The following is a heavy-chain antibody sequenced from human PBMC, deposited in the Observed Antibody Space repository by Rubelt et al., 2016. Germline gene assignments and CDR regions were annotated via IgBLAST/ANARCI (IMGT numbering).Heavy chain of an antibody. CDR3: ARVNWVVVPAADAFDI. Sequence: TFSSYWMHWVRQAPGKGLVWVSRINSDGSSTSYADSVKGRFTISRDNAKNTLYLQMNSLRAEDTAVYYCARVNWVVVPAADAFDIWGQGTMVTVSS. V-gene: IGHV3-74*01. D-gene: IGHD2-2*01. CDR2: INSDGSST. J-gene: IGHJ3*02. CDR1: TFSSYW.